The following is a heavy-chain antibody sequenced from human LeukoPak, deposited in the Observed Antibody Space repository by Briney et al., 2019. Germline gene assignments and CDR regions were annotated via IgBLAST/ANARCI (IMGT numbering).Heavy chain of an antibody. Sequence: GGSLRLSCAASGFTFSNAWMSWVRQAPGKGLEWVGRIKSKTDGGTTDYAAPVKGRFTISRDDSKNTLYLQMNSLKTEDTAVYYSAKSIIPTAYQGTYYMDVWGKGTMVIVSS. J-gene: IGHJ6*03. D-gene: IGHD2-2*01. CDR3: AKSIIPTAYQGTYYMDV. CDR2: IKSKTDGGTT. V-gene: IGHV3-15*01. CDR1: GFTFSNAW.